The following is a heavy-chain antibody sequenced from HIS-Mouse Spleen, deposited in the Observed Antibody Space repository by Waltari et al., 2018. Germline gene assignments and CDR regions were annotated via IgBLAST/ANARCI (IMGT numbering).Heavy chain of an antibody. D-gene: IGHD6-13*01. CDR3: AREIPYSSSWYDWYFDL. CDR2: IYYSGRT. J-gene: IGHJ2*01. Sequence: QLQLQESGPGLVKPSETLSLTCTVSGGSISSSSYYWGWIRQPPGQGLEWIGSIYYSGRTYHNPSLKGRVTLSVDTSKNQFSLKLSSVTAADTAVYYCAREIPYSSSWYDWYFDLWGRGTLVTVSS. V-gene: IGHV4-39*07. CDR1: GGSISSSSYY.